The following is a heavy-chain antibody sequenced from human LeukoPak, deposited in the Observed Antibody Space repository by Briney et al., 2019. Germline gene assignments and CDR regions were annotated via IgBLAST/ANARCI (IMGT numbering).Heavy chain of an antibody. D-gene: IGHD1-26*01. J-gene: IGHJ4*02. CDR1: GGSVNGYY. Sequence: PSETLSLTCTVSGGSVNGYYWNWIRQAPGKGLEWIGFIHYSGLTVYSPSLQSRVSMPVDTSRNQFSLDLSSVTAADTALYYCARDPPEDEWDSLDSWGQGSLVTVSS. CDR3: ARDPPEDEWDSLDS. V-gene: IGHV4-59*02. CDR2: IHYSGLT.